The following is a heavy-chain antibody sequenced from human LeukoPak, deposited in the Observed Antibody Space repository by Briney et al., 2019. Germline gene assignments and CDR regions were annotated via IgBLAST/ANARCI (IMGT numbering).Heavy chain of an antibody. V-gene: IGHV4-39*06. CDR1: GGSISSSTYY. J-gene: IGHJ5*02. CDR3: ARGDPGQWLVLGQHNWFDP. Sequence: SETLSLTCTVSGGSISSSTYYWGWIRQRPGKGLELIGSIYYTGSTHYNPCLKSRATITIDRSKNQFPLKLSSVTAADTAVYDCARGDPGQWLVLGQHNWFDPWGQGTLVTVSS. CDR2: IYYTGST. D-gene: IGHD6-19*01.